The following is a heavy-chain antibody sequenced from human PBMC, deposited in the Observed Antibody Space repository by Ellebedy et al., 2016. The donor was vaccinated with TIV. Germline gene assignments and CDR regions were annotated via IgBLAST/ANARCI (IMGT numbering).Heavy chain of an antibody. CDR2: IRYDGSNK. Sequence: PGGSLRLSCAASGFTFSSYGMHWVRQAPGKGLEWVAFIRYDGSNKYYADSVKGRFTISRDNSKNTLYLQMNSLRAEETAVYYCAKDVLRYLDYWGQGTLVTVSS. CDR3: AKDVLRYLDY. D-gene: IGHD3-9*01. V-gene: IGHV3-30*02. CDR1: GFTFSSYG. J-gene: IGHJ4*02.